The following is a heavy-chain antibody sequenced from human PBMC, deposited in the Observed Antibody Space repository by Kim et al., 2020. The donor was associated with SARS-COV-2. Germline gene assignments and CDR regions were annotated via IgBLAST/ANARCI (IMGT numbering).Heavy chain of an antibody. CDR3: ARQTLRWSLGEDWFDP. CDR1: GDSISSSSYY. CDR2: MYYSGST. V-gene: IGHV4-39*01. D-gene: IGHD3-10*01. Sequence: SETLSLTCTVSGDSISSSSYYWGWIRQPPGKGLEWIGSMYYSGSTYYNPSLKSRVTISVDMPKNQFSLKLSSVTAADTAVYYCARQTLRWSLGEDWFDPWGQGTLVTVSS. J-gene: IGHJ5*02.